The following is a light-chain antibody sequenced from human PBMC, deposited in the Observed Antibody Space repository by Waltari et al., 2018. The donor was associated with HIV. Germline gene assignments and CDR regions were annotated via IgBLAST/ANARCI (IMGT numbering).Light chain of an antibody. CDR1: HSISTH. J-gene: IGKJ5*01. Sequence: EVVMTQSPATMSVSPGDRVTLSCKTSHSISTHVAWHQQRPGQAPQLRIYDASTRAPDIPTMFSGSGSGTQFSLTITDMKSDDFAVYYCQQYANWPITFGRGTRL. V-gene: IGKV3D-15*01. CDR3: QQYANWPIT. CDR2: DAS.